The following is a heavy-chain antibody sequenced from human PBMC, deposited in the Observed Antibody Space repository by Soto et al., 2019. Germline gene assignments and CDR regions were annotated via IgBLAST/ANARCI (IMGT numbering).Heavy chain of an antibody. CDR1: GGSINSGGYC. CDR2: ISYGGST. J-gene: IGHJ4*02. V-gene: IGHV4-31*03. D-gene: IGHD5-18*01. Sequence: QVQLQESGPGLVKPSQTLSLTCTVSGGSINSGGYCWSWIRQHPGKGLDWIGCISYGGSTSYNPPLKSRVTTSVDTSKNQFSLKLTSVTAADPAVYYCSRGILVWGQGALITVSS. CDR3: SRGILV.